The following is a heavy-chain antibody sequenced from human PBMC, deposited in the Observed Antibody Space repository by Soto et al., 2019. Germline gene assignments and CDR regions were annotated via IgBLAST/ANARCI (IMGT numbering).Heavy chain of an antibody. Sequence: EVHLVESGGGSVQPGGSLRLSCAAAGFTFNRYSMNWLRQAPGRGLEWVSHISGSGYTTYYSGSVKGRFTASRDNAKNSLFLQMNSLRDEDTAVYYCARGDDFSYFDPWGQGTLVTVSS. J-gene: IGHJ5*02. CDR1: GFTFNRYS. V-gene: IGHV3-48*02. CDR2: ISGSGYTT. CDR3: ARGDDFSYFDP. D-gene: IGHD3-3*01.